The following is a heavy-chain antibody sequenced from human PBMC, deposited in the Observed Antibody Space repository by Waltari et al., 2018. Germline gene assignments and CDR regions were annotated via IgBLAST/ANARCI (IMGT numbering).Heavy chain of an antibody. CDR1: GGSISSSSYY. CDR3: ARDRGYYGSGNFDY. J-gene: IGHJ4*02. V-gene: IGHV4-39*07. D-gene: IGHD3-10*01. Sequence: QLQLQESGPGLVKPSETLSLTCTVSGGSISSSSYYWGWIRQPPGKGLEWIGSIYYSGSTYYTPSLKSRVTISVDTAKNQFSLKLTSVTAADTAVYYCARDRGYYGSGNFDYWGQGTLVTVSS. CDR2: IYYSGST.